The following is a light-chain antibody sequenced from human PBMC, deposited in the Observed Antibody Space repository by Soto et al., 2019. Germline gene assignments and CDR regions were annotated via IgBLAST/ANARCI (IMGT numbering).Light chain of an antibody. CDR1: QSVNSN. CDR2: GAS. V-gene: IGKV3-15*01. CDR3: QQYGSSGT. Sequence: EIMMTQSPVTLSVSPGERVTLSCRASQSVNSNLAWYQQKPGQAPRLLIYGASTRATGIPASFIGNGSGTEFTLTASSLQPEDFAVYYCQQYGSSGTFGQGTKVEIK. J-gene: IGKJ1*01.